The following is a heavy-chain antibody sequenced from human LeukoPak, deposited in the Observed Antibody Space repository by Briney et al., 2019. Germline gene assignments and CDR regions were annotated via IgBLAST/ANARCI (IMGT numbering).Heavy chain of an antibody. CDR2: IYYSGST. CDR1: GGSISSYY. CDR3: ATYSSGWYPYYFDY. J-gene: IGHJ4*02. V-gene: IGHV4-59*01. D-gene: IGHD6-19*01. Sequence: PSETLSLTCTVSGGSISSYYWSWIRQPPGKGLEWIGYIYYSGSTNYNPSLKSRVTISVDTSKNQFSLKLSSGTAADTAVYYWATYSSGWYPYYFDYWGQGTLVTVSS.